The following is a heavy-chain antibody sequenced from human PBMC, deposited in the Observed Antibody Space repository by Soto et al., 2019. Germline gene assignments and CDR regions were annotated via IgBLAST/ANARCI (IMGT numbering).Heavy chain of an antibody. CDR2: INSDGRST. J-gene: IGHJ4*02. CDR1: GFTFSNYW. CDR3: VRTSLVVAAATREDY. Sequence: EVQLVESGGGLVQPGGALRLSCAASGFTFSNYWMHWVRPAPGKGLVWVSRINSDGRSTRYADSVKGRFTISRDNAKNTLYLQMNSLRAEDTAVYYCVRTSLVVAAATREDYWGQGTLFTVSS. V-gene: IGHV3-74*01. D-gene: IGHD2-15*01.